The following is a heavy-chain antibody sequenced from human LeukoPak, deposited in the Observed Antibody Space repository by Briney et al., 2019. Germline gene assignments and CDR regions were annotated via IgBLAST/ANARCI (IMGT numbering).Heavy chain of an antibody. V-gene: IGHV4-39*07. D-gene: IGHD6-6*01. J-gene: IGHJ5*02. Sequence: SETLSLTGMVSVGSISSSSSYWGWIRQPPGKGLEGIGSIYYSGGSFDNPALKSRVTISVDTSNTQFSLKLNSVTAADTAVFYCARGLGPIDMFDPWGQATLVSVS. CDR1: VGSISSSSSY. CDR3: ARGLGPIDMFDP. CDR2: IYYSGGS.